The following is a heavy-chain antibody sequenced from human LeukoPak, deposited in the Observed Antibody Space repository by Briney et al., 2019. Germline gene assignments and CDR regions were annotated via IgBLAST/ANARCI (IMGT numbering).Heavy chain of an antibody. CDR1: GFTFSSYA. CDR2: IGGSGGST. CDR3: AALYEYSSFPIDY. D-gene: IGHD6-6*01. Sequence: GGSLRLSCAASGFTFSSYAMGWVRQAPGKGLEWVSAIGGSGGSTYYADSVKGRFTISRDNSKNTLYLQMNSLRAEDTAVYYCAALYEYSSFPIDYWGQGTLVTVSS. V-gene: IGHV3-23*01. J-gene: IGHJ4*02.